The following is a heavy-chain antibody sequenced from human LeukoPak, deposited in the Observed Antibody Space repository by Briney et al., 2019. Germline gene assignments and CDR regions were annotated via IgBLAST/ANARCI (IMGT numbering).Heavy chain of an antibody. CDR3: ASLYSYEFSTGYYYGMDV. V-gene: IGHV3-21*01. Sequence: GGSLRLSCAASGFTFSSYSMNWVRQAPGKGLEWVSSISSSSYIYYADSVKGRFTVSRDNAKNSLYLQMNSLRAEDTAVYYCASLYSYEFSTGYYYGMDVWGQGTTVTVSS. CDR2: ISSSSYI. D-gene: IGHD5-18*01. CDR1: GFTFSSYS. J-gene: IGHJ6*02.